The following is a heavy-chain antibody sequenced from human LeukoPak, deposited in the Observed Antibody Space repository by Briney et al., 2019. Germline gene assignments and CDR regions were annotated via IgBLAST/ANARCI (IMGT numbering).Heavy chain of an antibody. Sequence: SETLSLTCGVSGGSISSTNWWSWVRQPPGQGLEWIGEISLTGETNYNPSPNGRVTILLDGSRNQLPLTLTSVTAADAALYYFSRESGAFCPFDYWGQGTLVIVPP. CDR1: GGSISSTNW. D-gene: IGHD1-26*01. CDR3: SRESGAFCPFDY. V-gene: IGHV4-4*02. J-gene: IGHJ4*02. CDR2: ISLTGET.